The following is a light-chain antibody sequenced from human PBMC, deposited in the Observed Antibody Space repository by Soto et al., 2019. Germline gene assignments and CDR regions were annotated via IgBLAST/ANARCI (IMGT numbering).Light chain of an antibody. CDR2: GAS. Sequence: EIVLTQYPGTLSLSPGESATLSCRASQSVRSSRLAWYQQKPGQAPRLLIYGASNRATGIPDRFSGSGSWTDFTLPISRLEPEDFAVYYCQQYGISSQTFGQGTRLDIE. J-gene: IGKJ5*01. CDR1: QSVRSSR. V-gene: IGKV3-20*01. CDR3: QQYGISSQT.